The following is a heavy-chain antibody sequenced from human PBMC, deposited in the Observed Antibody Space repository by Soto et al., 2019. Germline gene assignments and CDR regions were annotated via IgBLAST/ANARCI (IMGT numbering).Heavy chain of an antibody. J-gene: IGHJ6*03. V-gene: IGHV4-59*12. CDR1: GGSISSYY. CDR3: ARAPHAFYYYYYMDV. Sequence: PSETLSLTCTVSGGSISSYYWSWIRQPPGKGLELFVYFFYSGSTYYNPSLKSRVTISLVTSNNQFSLKLSSVTAADTAVYYCARAPHAFYYYYYMDVWGKGTTVTVSS. CDR2: FFYSGST.